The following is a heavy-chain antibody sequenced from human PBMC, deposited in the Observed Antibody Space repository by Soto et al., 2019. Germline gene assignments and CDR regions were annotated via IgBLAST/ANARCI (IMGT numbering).Heavy chain of an antibody. D-gene: IGHD6-13*01. J-gene: IGHJ4*02. CDR1: GASIRSYY. V-gene: IGHV4-59*01. Sequence: QVQLQESGPGLVRPSETLSLTCTVSGASIRSYYWSWIRQPPGKGLEWIGFIHHSGSTNYNPSLKSRLTMSVDTSKNQFALKLSSVTAADTAVYDCTRGDRSSWRPHFDYWGQGTLVTVSS. CDR3: TRGDRSSWRPHFDY. CDR2: IHHSGST.